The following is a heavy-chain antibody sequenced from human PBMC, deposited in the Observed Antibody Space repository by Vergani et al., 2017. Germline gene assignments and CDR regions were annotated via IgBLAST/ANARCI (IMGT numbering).Heavy chain of an antibody. Sequence: EVQLVESGGGLVKPGGSLRLSCAASGFTFSSYAMSWVRQAPGKGLEWVSSISSSSSYIYYADSVKGRFTISRDNSKNTLHLQMNSLRADDTAVYYCTKGSRGYTGYFFDYWGQGTLATVSS. CDR3: TKGSRGYTGYFFDY. CDR1: GFTFSSYA. D-gene: IGHD5-12*01. J-gene: IGHJ4*02. V-gene: IGHV3-21*04. CDR2: ISSSSSYI.